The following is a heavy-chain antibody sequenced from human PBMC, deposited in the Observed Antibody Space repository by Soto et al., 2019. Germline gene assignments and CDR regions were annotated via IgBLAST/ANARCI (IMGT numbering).Heavy chain of an antibody. Sequence: GGSLRLSCTSSGFSFSAFSMNWVRQAPGRGLEWVSYISSTSNTTYCADSVKGRFTISRDNAKNSLSLQMDSLRDEDTAVYYCAREGGRHCSPTRCYNAFDVWGQGTMVTVSS. CDR2: ISSTSNTT. V-gene: IGHV3-48*02. J-gene: IGHJ3*01. CDR3: AREGGRHCSPTRCYNAFDV. CDR1: GFSFSAFS. D-gene: IGHD2-2*02.